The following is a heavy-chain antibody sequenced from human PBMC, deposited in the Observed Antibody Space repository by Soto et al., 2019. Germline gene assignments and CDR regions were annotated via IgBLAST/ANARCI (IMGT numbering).Heavy chain of an antibody. CDR1: GGTFSSYA. J-gene: IGHJ4*02. Sequence: SVNVSCKASGGTFSSYAISWVRQAPGQGLEWMGGIIPIFGTANYAQKFQGRVTITADESTSTAYMELSSLRSEDTAVYYCARIVGATPQYYFDYWGQGTLVTVSS. V-gene: IGHV1-69*13. CDR2: IIPIFGTA. CDR3: ARIVGATPQYYFDY. D-gene: IGHD1-26*01.